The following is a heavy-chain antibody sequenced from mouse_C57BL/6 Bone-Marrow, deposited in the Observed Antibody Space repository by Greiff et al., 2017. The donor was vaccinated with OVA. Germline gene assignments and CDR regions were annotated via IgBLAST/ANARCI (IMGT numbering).Heavy chain of an antibody. CDR3: AILYYGSSPYWYFDV. CDR2: INPYNGDT. CDR1: GYSFTGYF. D-gene: IGHD1-1*01. Sequence: VQLKESGPELVKPGDSVKISCKASGYSFTGYFMNWVMQSHGKSLEWIGRINPYNGDTFYNQKFKGKATLTVDKSSSTAHMELRSLTSEDSAVYYCAILYYGSSPYWYFDVWGTGTTVTVSS. J-gene: IGHJ1*03. V-gene: IGHV1-20*01.